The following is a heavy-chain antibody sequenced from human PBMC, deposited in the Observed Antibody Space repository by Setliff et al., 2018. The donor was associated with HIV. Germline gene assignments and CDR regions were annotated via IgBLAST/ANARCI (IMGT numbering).Heavy chain of an antibody. CDR3: VRVGPWYYGRSGYLASWDY. J-gene: IGHJ4*02. CDR2: TFPMSDIP. Sequence: GASVKVSCKASGFTFNHYALSWVRQAPGQRPEWMGGTFPMSDIPNYAQNFQGRVTITADHSTTTTYMELSSLSSEDTAVYYCVRVGPWYYGRSGYLASWDYWGQGTQVTAPQ. D-gene: IGHD3-22*01. CDR1: GFTFNHYA. V-gene: IGHV1-69*10.